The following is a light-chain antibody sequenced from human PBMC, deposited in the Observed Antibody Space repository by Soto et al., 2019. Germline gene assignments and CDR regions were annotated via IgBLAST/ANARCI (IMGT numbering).Light chain of an antibody. V-gene: IGKV1-5*03. J-gene: IGKJ1*01. Sequence: DIQMTQSPSTLSASVGDRVTITCRASQSISNWLAWYQQKPGKAPKLLISKASTLNSGVPSRFSGSGSGTEFTLTISGLQTDDFAIYYCQQYDTFSTFGQGTKVDLK. CDR3: QQYDTFST. CDR2: KAS. CDR1: QSISNW.